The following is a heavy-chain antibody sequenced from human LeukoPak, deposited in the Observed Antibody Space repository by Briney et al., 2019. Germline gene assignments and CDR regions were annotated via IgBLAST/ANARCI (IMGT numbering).Heavy chain of an antibody. CDR2: ISSTSSYI. V-gene: IGHV3-21*01. CDR3: ARDPLKRAFDI. CDR1: VFTFSSYS. Sequence: GGSLRLSCAASVFTFSSYSMNWVRQAAGKGVDWVSSISSTSSYIYYAASVKGRFTISRDNAKNSLYLQMNSLRAEDTAVYYCARDPLKRAFDIWGQGTMVTVSS. J-gene: IGHJ3*02.